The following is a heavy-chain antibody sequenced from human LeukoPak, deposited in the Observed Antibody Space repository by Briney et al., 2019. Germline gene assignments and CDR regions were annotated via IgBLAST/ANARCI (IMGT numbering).Heavy chain of an antibody. V-gene: IGHV4-61*01. CDR3: ARVRGYSYGYDY. CDR2: IYYSGST. D-gene: IGHD5-18*01. Sequence: PSETLSLTCTVSGGSVSSGSYYWSWIRQPPGKGLEWIGYIYYSGSTNYNPSLKSRVTISVDTPKNQFSLKLSSVTAADTAVYYCARVRGYSYGYDYWGQGTLVTVSS. CDR1: GGSVSSGSYY. J-gene: IGHJ4*02.